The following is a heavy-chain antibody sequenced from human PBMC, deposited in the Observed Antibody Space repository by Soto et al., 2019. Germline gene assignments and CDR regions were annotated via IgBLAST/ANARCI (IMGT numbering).Heavy chain of an antibody. J-gene: IGHJ6*02. CDR1: GGTFDNFI. CDR3: ARNGTYSSSLSQYSGMDV. D-gene: IGHD1-26*01. Sequence: QVQLVQSGAEVKEPGSSVRVSCKASGGTFDNFIMNWVRQTPGQGLEWMGGIVPMLGTPTYAEKFKGRVTISATGSTSTMYMEVTSLRSEDTDIYYCARNGTYSSSLSQYSGMDVWCQGTTVTVSS. V-gene: IGHV1-69*01. CDR2: IVPMLGTP.